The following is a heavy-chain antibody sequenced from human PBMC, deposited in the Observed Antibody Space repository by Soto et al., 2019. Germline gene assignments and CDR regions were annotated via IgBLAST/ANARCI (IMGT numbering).Heavy chain of an antibody. CDR1: GYSFTSYW. Sequence: GESLKISCKGSGYSFTSYWISWVRQMPGKGLEWMGRIDPSDSYTNYSPSFQGHVTISADKSISTAYLQWSSLKASDTAMYYCARQVVPAAPGHYYYGMDVWGQGTTVTVSS. D-gene: IGHD2-2*01. J-gene: IGHJ6*02. CDR3: ARQVVPAAPGHYYYGMDV. CDR2: IDPSDSYT. V-gene: IGHV5-10-1*01.